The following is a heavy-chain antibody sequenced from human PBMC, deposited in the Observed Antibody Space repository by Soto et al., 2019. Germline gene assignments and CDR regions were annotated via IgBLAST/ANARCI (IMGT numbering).Heavy chain of an antibody. J-gene: IGHJ6*03. Sequence: GGSLRLSCSDSGFTFSNYWMSWVRQAPGKGLEWVANIKQDGSEKFYADSVKGRFTISRDNAKNSLYLQMNSLRAEDTAVYYCARESFSRTGVYYYYCMDVWGKGTTVTVSS. V-gene: IGHV3-7*01. CDR1: GFTFSNYW. CDR2: IKQDGSEK. CDR3: ARESFSRTGVYYYYCMDV. D-gene: IGHD3-16*01.